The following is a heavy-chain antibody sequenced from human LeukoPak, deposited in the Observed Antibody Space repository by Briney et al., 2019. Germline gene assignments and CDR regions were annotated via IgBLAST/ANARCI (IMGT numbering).Heavy chain of an antibody. Sequence: GESLKISCKGSGYSFTNYWIAWVRQMPGEGLEWMGIIYPGDSDTRYSPSFQGQINISADQPISTPYLPWSSLKTSGTAIYYCARRSGSFQGDYNFDYWGQGTLVGVCS. CDR1: GYSFTNYW. J-gene: IGHJ4*02. CDR3: ARRSGSFQGDYNFDY. CDR2: IYPGDSDT. V-gene: IGHV5-51*01. D-gene: IGHD1-26*01.